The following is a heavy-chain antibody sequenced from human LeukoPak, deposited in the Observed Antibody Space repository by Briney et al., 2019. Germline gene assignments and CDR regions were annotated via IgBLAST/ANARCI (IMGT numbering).Heavy chain of an antibody. CDR3: ARVTSNYDILTGYLNWFDP. D-gene: IGHD3-9*01. Sequence: PSETLSLTCTVSGYSISSGYYWGWIRQPPGKGLEWIGSIYHSGSTYYNPSLKSRVTISVDTSKNQFSLKLSSVTAADTAVYYCARVTSNYDILTGYLNWFDPWGQGTLVTVSS. CDR1: GYSISSGYY. CDR2: IYHSGST. J-gene: IGHJ5*02. V-gene: IGHV4-38-2*02.